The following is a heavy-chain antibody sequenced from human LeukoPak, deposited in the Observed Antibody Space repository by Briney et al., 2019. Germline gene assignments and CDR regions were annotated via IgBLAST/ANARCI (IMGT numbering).Heavy chain of an antibody. CDR3: ARERPMGGTTPIDY. CDR1: GFTFSSSA. V-gene: IGHV3-21*05. Sequence: GGSLRLSCAASGFTFSSSAMSWVRQAPGKGLECVSYISSSSSYTNYADSVKGRFTISRDNAKNSLYLQMNSLRAEDTAVYYCARERPMGGTTPIDYWGQGTLVTVSS. J-gene: IGHJ4*02. D-gene: IGHD1-7*01. CDR2: ISSSSSYT.